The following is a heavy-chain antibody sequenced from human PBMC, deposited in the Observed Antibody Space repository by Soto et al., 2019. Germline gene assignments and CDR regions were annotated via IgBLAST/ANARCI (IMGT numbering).Heavy chain of an antibody. J-gene: IGHJ5*02. V-gene: IGHV3-23*01. CDR1: GFTFSSYA. CDR2: ISGSGGST. D-gene: IGHD3-22*01. CDR3: AKEKDYDSISTGFDP. Sequence: PGGSLRLSCAASGFTFSSYAMSWVRQAPGKGLEWVSAISGSGGSTYYADSVKGRFTISRDNSKNTLYLQMNSLRAEDTAVYYCAKEKDYDSISTGFDPWGQGTLVTVPS.